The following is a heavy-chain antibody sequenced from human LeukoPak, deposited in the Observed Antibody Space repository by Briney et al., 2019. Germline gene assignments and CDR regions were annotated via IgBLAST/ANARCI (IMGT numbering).Heavy chain of an antibody. CDR1: GGSFSGYY. J-gene: IGHJ6*03. D-gene: IGHD2-15*01. CDR3: ARGDCSGGSCYRYYYYMDV. CDR2: INHSGST. V-gene: IGHV4-34*01. Sequence: PSETLSLTCAVYGGSFSGYYWSWIRQPPGKGLEWIGEINHSGSTNYNPSLKSRVTISVDTSKNQFSLKLSSVTAADTAVYYCARGDCSGGSCYRYYYYMDVWGKGTTVTVSS.